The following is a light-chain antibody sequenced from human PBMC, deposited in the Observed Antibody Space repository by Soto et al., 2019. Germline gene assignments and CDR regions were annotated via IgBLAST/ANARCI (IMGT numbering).Light chain of an antibody. V-gene: IGKV3-20*01. Sequence: EIVLTQSPGTLSLSPGERATLSCRASQSVSSNYLAWYQQKPGQAPRLLIYGASSRATGIPDRFSGSGSGTDFTLTISRLEPEDFAVYYWQQYGSSPGLTFGGGTKVEIK. J-gene: IGKJ4*01. CDR2: GAS. CDR1: QSVSSNY. CDR3: QQYGSSPGLT.